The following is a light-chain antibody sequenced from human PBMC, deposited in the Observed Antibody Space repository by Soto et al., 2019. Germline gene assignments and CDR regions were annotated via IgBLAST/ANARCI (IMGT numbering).Light chain of an antibody. CDR2: SAS. Sequence: DIQVTQSPSSVSASVGDTVTITCRASQDINVCLNWYQQKPGEVPKLLIYSASTLHNGVPSRFTGSGSETDFTLTITSLQPEDFATYYCQHGYVAPYSFGQGTKVDI. CDR1: QDINVC. J-gene: IGKJ2*03. CDR3: QHGYVAPYS. V-gene: IGKV1-39*01.